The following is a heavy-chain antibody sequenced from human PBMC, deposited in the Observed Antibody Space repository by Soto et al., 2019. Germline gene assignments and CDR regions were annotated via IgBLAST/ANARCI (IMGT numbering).Heavy chain of an antibody. CDR2: IYYSGST. J-gene: IGHJ4*02. D-gene: IGHD3-22*01. Sequence: PSETLSLTCTVSGGSISSGDYYWSLIRQPPGKGLEWIGYIYYSGSTYYNPSLKSRVTISVDTSKNQFSLKLSSVTAADTAVYYCAREPYYYDSSGYYFIDYRGQGTLVTVSS. CDR1: GGSISSGDYY. CDR3: AREPYYYDSSGYYFIDY. V-gene: IGHV4-30-4*01.